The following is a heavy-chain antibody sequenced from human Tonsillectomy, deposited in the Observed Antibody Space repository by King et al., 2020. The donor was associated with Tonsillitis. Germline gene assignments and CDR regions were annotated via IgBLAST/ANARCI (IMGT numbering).Heavy chain of an antibody. CDR2: ISYDGSNK. Sequence: HVQLVESGGGVVQPGRSLRLSCAASGFTFSSYAMHWVRQAPGKGLEWVAVISYDGSNKYYADSVKGRFTISRDNSKNTLYLQMNSLRAEDTAVYYCARERPYSRYFARGDAFDIWGQGTMVTVSS. J-gene: IGHJ3*02. CDR3: ARERPYSRYFARGDAFDI. V-gene: IGHV3-30*04. D-gene: IGHD3-9*01. CDR1: GFTFSSYA.